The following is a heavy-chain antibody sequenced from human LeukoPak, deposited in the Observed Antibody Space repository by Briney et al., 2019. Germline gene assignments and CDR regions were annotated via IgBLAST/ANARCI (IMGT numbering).Heavy chain of an antibody. CDR1: GDSVSNNNYA. Sequence: SQTLSLTYAISGDSVSNNNYAWNWIRQSPSRGLEWLGRTYYRSQWHNDYARSVMGRISVDPDTSKNKFSLHLSSVTPDDTAVYYCAGGYAFDVWGQGTMVTVSS. J-gene: IGHJ3*01. CDR3: AGGYAFDV. CDR2: TYYRSQWHN. V-gene: IGHV6-1*01.